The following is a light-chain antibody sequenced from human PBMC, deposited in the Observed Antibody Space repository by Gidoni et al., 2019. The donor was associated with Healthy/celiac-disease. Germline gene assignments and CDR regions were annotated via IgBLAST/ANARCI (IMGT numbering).Light chain of an antibody. Sequence: DIQMIQSPSSLSASVGDRVTITCRASQSISSYLNWYQQKPGKAPKLLIYAASSLQSGVPSRFSGSGSGTDFTLTISSLQPEDFATYYCQQSYSTPRITFGQXTRLEIK. CDR3: QQSYSTPRIT. J-gene: IGKJ5*01. V-gene: IGKV1-39*01. CDR1: QSISSY. CDR2: AAS.